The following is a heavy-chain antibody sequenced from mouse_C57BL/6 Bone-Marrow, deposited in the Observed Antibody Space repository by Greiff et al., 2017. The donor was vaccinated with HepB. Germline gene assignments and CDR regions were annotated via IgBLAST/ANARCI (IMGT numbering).Heavy chain of an antibody. CDR2: IDPSDSYT. J-gene: IGHJ4*01. CDR3: GRGPSAYYALGF. Sequence: VQLQQPGAELVMPGASVKLSCKASGYTFTSYWMHWVKQRPGQGLEWIGEIDPSDSYTNYNQKFKGKSTLTVDKSSSTAYMQLSRLTSEDSAVYYCGRGPSAYYALGFWGQGTSVTVSS. CDR1: GYTFTSYW. V-gene: IGHV1-69*01.